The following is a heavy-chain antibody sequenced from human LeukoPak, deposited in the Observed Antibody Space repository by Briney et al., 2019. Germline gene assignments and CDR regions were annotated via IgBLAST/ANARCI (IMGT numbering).Heavy chain of an antibody. CDR3: ARNYYDSSGYYFDY. J-gene: IGHJ4*02. CDR1: GFTFEDYD. D-gene: IGHD3-22*01. Sequence: SGGSLRLSCAASGFTFEDYDMNWVRQAPGKGLEWVSYISGSGSSMHYADSVKGRFTISRDNAKNSLYLQMNSLRAEDTAVYHCARNYYDSSGYYFDYLGQGTLVTVSS. V-gene: IGHV3-48*03. CDR2: ISGSGSSM.